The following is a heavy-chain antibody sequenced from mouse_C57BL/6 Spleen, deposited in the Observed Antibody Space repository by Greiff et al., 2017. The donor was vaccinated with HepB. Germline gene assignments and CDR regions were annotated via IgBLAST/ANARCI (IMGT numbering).Heavy chain of an antibody. CDR1: GYAFSSSW. D-gene: IGHD1-1*01. J-gene: IGHJ1*03. CDR3: ARDGSSYHWYFDV. Sequence: VKLMESGPELVKPGASVKISCKASGYAFSSSWMNWVKQRPGKGLEWIGRIYPGDGDTNYNGKFKGKATLTADKSSSTAYMQLSSLTSEDSAVYFCARDGSSYHWYFDVWGTGTTVTVSS. CDR2: IYPGDGDT. V-gene: IGHV1-82*01.